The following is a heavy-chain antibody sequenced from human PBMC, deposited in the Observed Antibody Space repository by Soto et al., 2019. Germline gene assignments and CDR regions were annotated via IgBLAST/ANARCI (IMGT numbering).Heavy chain of an antibody. V-gene: IGHV1-2*04. D-gene: IGHD6-6*01. CDR3: ARDKSSSSSDYYGMDV. J-gene: IGHJ6*02. CDR2: INPNSGGT. Sequence: ASVKVSCKASGYTFTGYYMHWVRQAPGQGLEWMGWINPNSGGTNYAQKFQGWVTMTRDTSIITAYMELSRLRSDDTAVYYCARDKSSSSSDYYGMDVWGQGTTVTVSS. CDR1: GYTFTGYY.